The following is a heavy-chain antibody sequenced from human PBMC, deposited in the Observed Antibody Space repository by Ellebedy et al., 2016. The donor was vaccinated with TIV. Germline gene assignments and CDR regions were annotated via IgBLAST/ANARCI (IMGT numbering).Heavy chain of an antibody. CDR2: ISAYNGNT. J-gene: IGHJ2*01. CDR3: ARVSFPDWYFDL. Sequence: ASVKVSXKASGYTFTSYGISWVRQAPGQGLEWMGWISAYNGNTNYAQKLQGRVTMTTDTSTSTAYMELRSLRSDDTAVYYCARVSFPDWYFDLWGRGTLVTVSS. D-gene: IGHD3-10*01. V-gene: IGHV1-18*01. CDR1: GYTFTSYG.